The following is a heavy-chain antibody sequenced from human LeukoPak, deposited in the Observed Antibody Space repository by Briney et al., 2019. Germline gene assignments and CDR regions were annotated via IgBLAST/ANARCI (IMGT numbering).Heavy chain of an antibody. CDR3: ARIPYDILTGYPPTWFDP. V-gene: IGHV4-34*01. CDR2: INHSGST. CDR1: GGSFSGYY. J-gene: IGHJ5*02. D-gene: IGHD3-9*01. Sequence: SETLSLTYAVYGGSFSGYYWSWIRQPPGKGLEWIGEINHSGSTNYNPSLKSRGTISVDTSKNQFSLKLSSVTAADTAVYYCARIPYDILTGYPPTWFDPWGQGTLVTVSS.